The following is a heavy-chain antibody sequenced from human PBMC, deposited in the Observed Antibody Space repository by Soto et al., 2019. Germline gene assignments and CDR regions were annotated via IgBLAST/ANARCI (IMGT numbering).Heavy chain of an antibody. CDR2: IYYSGST. J-gene: IGHJ5*02. CDR3: AREMGWNYDFRRFDP. Sequence: SETLSLTCTVSGGSISSGDYYWSWIRQPPGKGLEWIGYIYYSGSTYYNPSLKSRVTISVDTSKNQFSLKLSSVTAADTAVYYCAREMGWNYDFRRFDPWGQGTLVTVSS. V-gene: IGHV4-30-4*01. D-gene: IGHD1-7*01. CDR1: GGSISSGDYY.